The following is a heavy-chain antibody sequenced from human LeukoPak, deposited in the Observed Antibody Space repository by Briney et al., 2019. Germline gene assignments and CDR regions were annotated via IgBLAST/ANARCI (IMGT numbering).Heavy chain of an antibody. Sequence: GGSLRLSCAASGFTFSRYWMSWVRQAPGKGLEWVANTQQDGSEKYYVDSVKGRFAISRDNAKNSLYLQMNSLRAEDTAVYYCARDLYDILTGYYYDAFDIWGQGTMVTVSS. CDR2: TQQDGSEK. CDR1: GFTFSRYW. J-gene: IGHJ3*02. CDR3: ARDLYDILTGYYYDAFDI. V-gene: IGHV3-7*01. D-gene: IGHD3-9*01.